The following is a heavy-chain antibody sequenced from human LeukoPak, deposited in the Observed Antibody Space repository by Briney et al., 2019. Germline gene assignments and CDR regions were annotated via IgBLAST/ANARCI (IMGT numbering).Heavy chain of an antibody. Sequence: SETLSLTCAVYGGSFSGYYWSWIRQPPGKGLEWIGEINHSGSINYNPSLKSRVTVSVDTSKNQFSLKLSSVTAADTAVYYCASSYYYGSGSYRPFYFDYWGQETLVTVSS. CDR3: ASSYYYGSGSYRPFYFDY. CDR2: INHSGSI. V-gene: IGHV4-34*01. CDR1: GGSFSGYY. D-gene: IGHD3-10*01. J-gene: IGHJ4*02.